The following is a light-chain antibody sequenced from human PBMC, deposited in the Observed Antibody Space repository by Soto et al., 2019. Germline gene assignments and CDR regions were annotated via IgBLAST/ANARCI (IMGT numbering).Light chain of an antibody. CDR3: QSYDSGLSGYVV. CDR1: SSNIGAGYD. CDR2: GNS. Sequence: QSVLTQPPSVSRAPGQRVTISCTGSSSNIGAGYDVHWYQQLPGTAPKLLIYGNSNRPSGVPDRFSGSKSGTSASLAITGLQAEDEADYFCQSYDSGLSGYVVFGGGTKLTVL. V-gene: IGLV1-40*01. J-gene: IGLJ2*01.